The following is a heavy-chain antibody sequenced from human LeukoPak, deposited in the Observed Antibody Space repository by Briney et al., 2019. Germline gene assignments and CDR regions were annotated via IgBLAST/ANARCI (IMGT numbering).Heavy chain of an antibody. CDR2: ICGNAACT. D-gene: IGHD2-2*02. J-gene: IGHJ4*02. Sequence: GGSLRLSSAASRFTFINYAMSWVRQAPGRGLYWVSVICGNAACTLNADSVKGRFIISRDNSRNTMYLYLQMNSLRAEDTAVYYCARHLATSGSYPLDYWGQGTLVTVSS. CDR1: RFTFINYA. V-gene: IGHV3-23*01. CDR3: ARHLATSGSYPLDY.